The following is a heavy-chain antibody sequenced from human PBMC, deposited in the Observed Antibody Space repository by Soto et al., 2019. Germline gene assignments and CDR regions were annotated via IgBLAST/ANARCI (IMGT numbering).Heavy chain of an antibody. Sequence: EVQLVESGGGLVEPGGSLRLSCAASGFTFSSYSMNWVRQTPGKGLEWVSSFSRSSSDIYHADSVKGRFTISRDNAKNSLYLQMNSLRTEDTAVYYCARTDLRYGSLDYWGQGTLVTVSS. D-gene: IGHD5-18*01. CDR1: GFTFSSYS. CDR2: FSRSSSDI. J-gene: IGHJ4*02. V-gene: IGHV3-21*01. CDR3: ARTDLRYGSLDY.